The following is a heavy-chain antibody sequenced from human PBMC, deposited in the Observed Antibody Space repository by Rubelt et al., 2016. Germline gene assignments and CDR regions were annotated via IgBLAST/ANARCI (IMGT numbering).Heavy chain of an antibody. D-gene: IGHD6-19*01. CDR1: GFIFSDYD. CDR3: VRGGIQVAGIDAFDI. Sequence: DVQLVESGGGLVQPGGSLRLSCAVSGFIFSDYDMHWVRQVTGKGLEWVSAIGIAGDTYYLDSVKGRFTISRENAKNSLYLQMNSLRAGDTAVYYCVRGGIQVAGIDAFDIWGQGTMVTVSS. J-gene: IGHJ3*02. V-gene: IGHV3-13*01. CDR2: IGIAGDT.